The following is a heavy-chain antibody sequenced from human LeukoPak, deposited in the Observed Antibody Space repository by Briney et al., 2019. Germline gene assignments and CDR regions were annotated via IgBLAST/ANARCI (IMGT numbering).Heavy chain of an antibody. Sequence: TETLSLTCTVSGGSIGSYYWSWIRQPPGKGLEWIGYIYYSGSTNYNPSLKSRVTISVDTSKNQFSLKLSSVTAADTAVYYCARSYDFWSGYSYYWGQGTLVTVSS. V-gene: IGHV4-59*01. D-gene: IGHD3-3*01. CDR2: IYYSGST. J-gene: IGHJ4*02. CDR1: GGSIGSYY. CDR3: ARSYDFWSGYSYY.